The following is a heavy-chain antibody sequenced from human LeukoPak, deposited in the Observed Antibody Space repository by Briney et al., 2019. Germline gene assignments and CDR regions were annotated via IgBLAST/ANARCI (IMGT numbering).Heavy chain of an antibody. CDR3: VRSIAARDFDY. Sequence: ASVKVSCKASGYTFTSYYMHWVRQAPGQGLEWMGIINPSGGSTGYAQKFQGRVTMTRDMSTSTVYMELSSLRSEDTAVYYCVRSIAARDFDYWGQGTLVTVSS. D-gene: IGHD6-6*01. CDR2: INPSGGST. CDR1: GYTFTSYY. V-gene: IGHV1-46*01. J-gene: IGHJ4*02.